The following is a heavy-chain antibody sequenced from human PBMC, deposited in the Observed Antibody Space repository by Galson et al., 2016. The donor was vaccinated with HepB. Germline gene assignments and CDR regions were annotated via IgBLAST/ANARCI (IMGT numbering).Heavy chain of an antibody. D-gene: IGHD2-21*01. V-gene: IGHV2-5*02. Sequence: PALVKPTQTLTLTCTFSGSSLSTRAVGVGWIRQPPGKALEWLASVYWDDDKRYSPPLSSRLTITKGTSKSQAVLTMTNMAPVYTATYYCAHQTCDADSFFDLWARGTLVTVSS. CDR1: GSSLSTRAVG. CDR3: AHQTCDADSFFDL. CDR2: VYWDDDK. J-gene: IGHJ2*01.